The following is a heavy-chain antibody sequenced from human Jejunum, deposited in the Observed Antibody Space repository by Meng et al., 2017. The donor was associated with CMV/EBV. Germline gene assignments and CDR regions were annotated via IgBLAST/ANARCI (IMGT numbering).Heavy chain of an antibody. CDR3: AREASGDCYDY. Sequence: AASVFTFSRYWMQWVRQAPGKGLVWVSRINSDGSSTSYADSVKGRFTISRDNAKNTLYLQMNSLRAEDTAVYYCAREASGDCYDYWGQGTLVTVSS. CDR2: INSDGSST. J-gene: IGHJ4*02. CDR1: VFTFSRYW. V-gene: IGHV3-74*01. D-gene: IGHD2-21*01.